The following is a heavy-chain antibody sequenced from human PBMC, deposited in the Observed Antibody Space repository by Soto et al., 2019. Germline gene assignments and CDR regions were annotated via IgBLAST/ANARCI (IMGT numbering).Heavy chain of an antibody. J-gene: IGHJ4*02. CDR3: ASQSTGYPYYFNY. Sequence: QVQLQESGPGLVKPSETLSLTCTVSGGSISSYYWSWIRQSPGTGLEWIGYIHYSGNTNYNPSLNRRVTISVDTSKNQFSLKLSSVTAADTAGYYCASQSTGYPYYFNYWGQGTLVTVSS. D-gene: IGHD3-22*01. CDR1: GGSISSYY. V-gene: IGHV4-59*08. CDR2: IHYSGNT.